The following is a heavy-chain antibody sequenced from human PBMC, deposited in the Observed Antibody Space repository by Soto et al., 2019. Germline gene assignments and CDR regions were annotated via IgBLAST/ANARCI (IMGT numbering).Heavy chain of an antibody. D-gene: IGHD1-26*01. CDR1: GFTFSYAW. CDR2: IKPKTDGETT. J-gene: IGHJ5*02. Sequence: RGSLRLSCAASGFTFSYAWMTWIRQPPGKGLEWVGRIKPKTDGETTNYAAPVQGRFTISRDDSKNTLYLQMNSLKTEDTAVYYCTWLYMGAAGTWGQGTLVTVSS. V-gene: IGHV3-15*01. CDR3: TWLYMGAAGT.